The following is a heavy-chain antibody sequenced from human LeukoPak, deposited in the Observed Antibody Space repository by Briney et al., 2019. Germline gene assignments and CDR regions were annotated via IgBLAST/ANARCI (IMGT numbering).Heavy chain of an antibody. V-gene: IGHV6-1*01. CDR2: TYYRSKWYN. CDR1: GDSVSSNSAA. D-gene: IGHD5-24*01. Sequence: SQTLSLTCALSGDSVSSNSAAWNWIRPSPSRGLEWLGRTYYRSKWYNHYTVSVKSRITINPDTSKNQFSLQLNSVTPEDTAVYYCAGLRDGYIAYWGQGTLVTVSS. CDR3: AGLRDGYIAY. J-gene: IGHJ4*02.